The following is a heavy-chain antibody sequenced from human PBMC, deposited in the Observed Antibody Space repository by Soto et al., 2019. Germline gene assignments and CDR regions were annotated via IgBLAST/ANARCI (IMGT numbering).Heavy chain of an antibody. CDR2: IDPSDSYT. J-gene: IGHJ6*02. CDR1: GYSFTSYW. Sequence: LGESLKISCKGSGYSFTSYWISWVRQMPGKGLEWMGRIDPSDSYTNYSPSFQGHVTISADKSISTAYLQWSSLKASDTAMYYCARPYYYGSGCYPLDYYYGMDVWGQGTTVTVSS. V-gene: IGHV5-10-1*01. D-gene: IGHD3-10*01. CDR3: ARPYYYGSGCYPLDYYYGMDV.